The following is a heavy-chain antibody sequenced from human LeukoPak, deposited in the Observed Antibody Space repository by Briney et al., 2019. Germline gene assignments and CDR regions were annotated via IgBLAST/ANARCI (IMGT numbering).Heavy chain of an antibody. CDR2: IYYSGST. V-gene: IGHV4-59*12. D-gene: IGHD1-26*01. Sequence: SETLSLTCTVSGGSISSYYWSWIRQPPGKGLEWIGYIYYSGSTYYNPSLKSRVTISVDTSTNQFSLKLSSVTAADTAVYYCARLQVGARPFDYWGQGTLVTVSS. J-gene: IGHJ4*02. CDR1: GGSISSYY. CDR3: ARLQVGARPFDY.